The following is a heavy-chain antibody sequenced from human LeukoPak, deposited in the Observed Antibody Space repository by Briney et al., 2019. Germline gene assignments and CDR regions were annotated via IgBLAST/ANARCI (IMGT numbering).Heavy chain of an antibody. CDR1: GFTFSSYW. CDR2: INPGGSSI. V-gene: IGHV3-74*01. D-gene: IGHD1-14*01. J-gene: IGHJ4*02. CDR3: ARSNQADDY. Sequence: PGGSLRLSCAASGFTFSSYWMHWVRQVPGKGLVWVARINPGGSSITYADSVKGRFTISGDNAKNTLYLQMDSLRAKDTGVYYCARSNQADDYWGQGTLVTVSS.